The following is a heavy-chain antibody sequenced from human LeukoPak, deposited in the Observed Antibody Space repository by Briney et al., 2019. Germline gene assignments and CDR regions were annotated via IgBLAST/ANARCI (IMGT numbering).Heavy chain of an antibody. D-gene: IGHD6-6*01. Sequence: GGSLTLSCAVSGFTFRSYDVKWVRQARGKGGEWVSAIINSGGSTYFAGSVKGRFTISRDNSKNTLYLQMNSLRAEDTAVYYCAKETSSSFDYWGQGTLVTVSS. J-gene: IGHJ4*02. V-gene: IGHV3-23*01. CDR1: GFTFRSYD. CDR2: IINSGGST. CDR3: AKETSSSFDY.